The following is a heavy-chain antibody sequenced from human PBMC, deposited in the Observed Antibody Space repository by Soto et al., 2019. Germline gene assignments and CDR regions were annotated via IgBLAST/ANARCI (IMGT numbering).Heavy chain of an antibody. D-gene: IGHD1-26*01. Sequence: VGSLRLSCAASGFTFSSYWMSWVRQAPGKGLEWVANIKQDGSEKYYVDSVKGRFTISRDNAKNSLYLQMNSLRAEDTAVYYCARDRWGYYYGMDVWGQGTTVTVSS. CDR2: IKQDGSEK. CDR1: GFTFSSYW. J-gene: IGHJ6*02. CDR3: ARDRWGYYYGMDV. V-gene: IGHV3-7*05.